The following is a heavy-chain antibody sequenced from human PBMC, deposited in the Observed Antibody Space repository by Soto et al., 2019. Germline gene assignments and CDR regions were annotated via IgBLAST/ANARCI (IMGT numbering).Heavy chain of an antibody. Sequence: PSETLSLTCGVSGGSLSGATYSWNWIRQTPGKGLEWIGYIFPSGTTYYNPSLRSRVTISTDVSKNQFSLSLRSLTAADTAVYYCARSREFDYWSQGTLVTVSS. CDR3: ARSREFDY. CDR1: GGSLSGATYS. J-gene: IGHJ4*02. CDR2: IFPSGTT. V-gene: IGHV4-30-2*01.